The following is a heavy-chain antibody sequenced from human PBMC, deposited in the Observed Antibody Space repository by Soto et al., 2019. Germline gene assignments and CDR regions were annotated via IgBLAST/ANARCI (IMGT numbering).Heavy chain of an antibody. V-gene: IGHV6-1*01. CDR2: TYYRSKWYN. CDR1: GDSFSSNIAT. J-gene: IGHJ3*02. Sequence: SQTLSLTCAISGDSFSSNIATWNWIRQSPSRGLEWLGRTYYRSKWYNDYAVSVKSRITINPDTSKNQFSLQLNSVTPEDTAVYYCARLNYYDRSGLGGFDIWGQGTMVTVSS. CDR3: ARLNYYDRSGLGGFDI. D-gene: IGHD3-22*01.